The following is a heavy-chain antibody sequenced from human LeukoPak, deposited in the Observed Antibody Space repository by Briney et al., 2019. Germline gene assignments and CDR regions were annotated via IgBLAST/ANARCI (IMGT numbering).Heavy chain of an antibody. Sequence: GSLRLSCAASGFTFSSYAMSWIRQPPGKGLEWIGEINYSGSTNSNPSPQSRVTISVETSKNQFSLKLSSVLAPDTARDYLAGGGGYCTDGNCYDLDYWGRGTVVSVSS. J-gene: IGHJ4*02. CDR2: INYSGST. CDR3: AGGGGYCTDGNCYDLDY. D-gene: IGHD2-15*01. V-gene: IGHV4-34*01. CDR1: GFTFSSYA.